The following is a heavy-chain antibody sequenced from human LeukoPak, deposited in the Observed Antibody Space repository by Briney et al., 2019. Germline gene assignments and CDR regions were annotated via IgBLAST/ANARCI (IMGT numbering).Heavy chain of an antibody. CDR3: AGTGYCSSTSCYSWFDP. CDR2: IDPSDSYT. J-gene: IGHJ5*02. Sequence: GESLKISFKGSGYRFINYWIGWVRQMPGKGLEWVGRIDPSDSYTNYSPSFQGHVTISADKSISTAYLQWSSLKAWDTVMYYCAGTGYCSSTSCYSWFDPWGQGTLVSVSS. D-gene: IGHD2-2*01. V-gene: IGHV5-10-1*01. CDR1: GYRFINYW.